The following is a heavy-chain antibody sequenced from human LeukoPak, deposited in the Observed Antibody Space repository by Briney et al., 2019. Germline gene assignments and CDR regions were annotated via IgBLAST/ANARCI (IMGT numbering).Heavy chain of an antibody. CDR1: GFTFSTYA. J-gene: IGHJ4*02. D-gene: IGHD3-22*01. CDR2: ISSNGGST. CDR3: ATYYYDSSGNHYFDY. V-gene: IGHV3-64D*06. Sequence: GGSLRLSCAASGFTFSTYAMHWVRQAPGKGLEYVSAISSNGGSTYYADSVKGRFTISRDNSKNTLYLQMSSLRAEDTAVYYCATYYYDSSGNHYFDYWGQGTLVTVSS.